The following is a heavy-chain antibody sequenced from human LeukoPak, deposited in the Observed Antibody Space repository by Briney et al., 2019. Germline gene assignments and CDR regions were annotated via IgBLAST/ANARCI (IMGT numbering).Heavy chain of an antibody. CDR3: ARLGGGSNDAFDI. CDR2: ISSSGSTI. V-gene: IGHV3-48*03. D-gene: IGHD2-15*01. CDR1: GFTFSSYE. J-gene: IGHJ3*02. Sequence: GGSLRLSCAASGFTFSSYEMNWVRQAPGKGLEWVSYISSSGSTIYYADSVKGRFTISRDNAKNSLYLQMNSLRAEDTAVYYCARLGGGSNDAFDIWGQGTMVTVSS.